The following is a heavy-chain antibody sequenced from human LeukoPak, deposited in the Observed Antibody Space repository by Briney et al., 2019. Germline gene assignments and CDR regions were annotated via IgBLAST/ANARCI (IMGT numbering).Heavy chain of an antibody. Sequence: PWGSLRLSCAASGFTFSSYSMNWVRQAPGKGLEWVSSINSSSSYIYYADSVKGRFTISRDNARNSLYLQMNSLRAEDTAVYYCARVPITLAGTKDAKYFQHWGQGTLVTVSS. D-gene: IGHD6-19*01. J-gene: IGHJ1*01. V-gene: IGHV3-21*01. CDR3: ARVPITLAGTKDAKYFQH. CDR1: GFTFSSYS. CDR2: INSSSSYI.